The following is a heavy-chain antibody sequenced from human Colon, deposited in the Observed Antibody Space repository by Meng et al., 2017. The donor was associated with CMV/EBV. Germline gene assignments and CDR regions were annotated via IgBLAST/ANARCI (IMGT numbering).Heavy chain of an antibody. CDR1: CYTFTNFG. J-gene: IGHJ4*02. CDR2: ISPYNGDT. Sequence: QVQLVQSGGEVKKPGASVKVSCKTLCYTFTNFGISWLRQAPGQGLEWMAYISPYNGDTNYAQRFQGRVALTTDTSTSTVYMELGSLTSDDTAMYYCARELARGGYWGQGTLVTVSS. CDR3: ARELARGGY. V-gene: IGHV1-18*01.